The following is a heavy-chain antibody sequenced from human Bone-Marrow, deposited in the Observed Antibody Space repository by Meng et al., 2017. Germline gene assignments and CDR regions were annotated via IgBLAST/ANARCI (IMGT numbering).Heavy chain of an antibody. CDR1: GGSVSSGSYY. Sequence: GSLRLSCTVSGGSVSSGSYYWSWIRQPPGKGLEWIGYIYYSGSTNYNPSLKSRVTISVDTSKNQFSLKLSSVTAADTAVYYCARGGYDYVWGRYRSPDAFDIWGQGTMVTVSS. J-gene: IGHJ3*02. CDR2: IYYSGST. CDR3: ARGGYDYVWGRYRSPDAFDI. V-gene: IGHV4-61*01. D-gene: IGHD3-16*02.